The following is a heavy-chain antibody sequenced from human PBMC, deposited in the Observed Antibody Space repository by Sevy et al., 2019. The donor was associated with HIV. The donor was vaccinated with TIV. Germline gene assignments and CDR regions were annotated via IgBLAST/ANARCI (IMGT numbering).Heavy chain of an antibody. Sequence: GGSLRLSCAASGYTFNDAWMSWVRQAPGKGLEWIGRIRNKIHGGTADYAVPVKGRFTISRDDSKNILYLQMNSLKTEDTAVYSCTTFLEFGNYWGQGTLVTVSS. J-gene: IGHJ4*02. CDR1: GYTFNDAW. CDR2: IRNKIHGGTA. CDR3: TTFLEFGNY. V-gene: IGHV3-15*01. D-gene: IGHD3-3*01.